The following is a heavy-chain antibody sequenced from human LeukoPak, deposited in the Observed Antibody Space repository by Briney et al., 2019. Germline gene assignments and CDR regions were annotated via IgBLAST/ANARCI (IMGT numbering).Heavy chain of an antibody. CDR2: IYYDASRQ. J-gene: IGHJ5*02. CDR1: GFMFGSYG. CDR3: ASDWGGSSPPWP. D-gene: IGHD6-13*01. V-gene: IGHV3-33*01. Sequence: GGSLRLSCAASGFMFGSYGMHWVRQAPSKGLEWLAVIYYDASRQYYGDSVEGRFTISRDNSKNTLYLQMNDLRVGDTAIYYCASDWGGSSPPWPWGQGTLVTVSS.